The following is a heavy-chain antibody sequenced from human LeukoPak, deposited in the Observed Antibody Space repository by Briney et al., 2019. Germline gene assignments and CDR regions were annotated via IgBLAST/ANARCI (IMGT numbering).Heavy chain of an antibody. D-gene: IGHD5-12*01. V-gene: IGHV4-31*03. Sequence: SETLSLTCTVSGGSISRGGYYWSWIRQHPGKGLEWIGYIYYSGSTYYNPSLKSRVTISVDTSKNQFSLKLSSVTAADTAVYYCARGTRGYSGYGIDYWGQGTLVTVSS. J-gene: IGHJ4*02. CDR3: ARGTRGYSGYGIDY. CDR2: IYYSGST. CDR1: GGSISRGGYY.